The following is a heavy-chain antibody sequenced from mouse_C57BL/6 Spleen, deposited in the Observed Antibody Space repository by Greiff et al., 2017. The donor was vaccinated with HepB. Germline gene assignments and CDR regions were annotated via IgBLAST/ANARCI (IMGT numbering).Heavy chain of an antibody. Sequence: QVQLQQPGAELVRPGSSVKLSCKASGYTFTSYWMDWVKQRPGQGLEWIGNIYPSDSETHYNQKFKDKATLTVDKSSSTAYMQLSSLTSEDSVVYYCARMKDWDYFDYWGQGTTLTVSS. CDR3: ARMKDWDYFDY. CDR1: GYTFTSYW. J-gene: IGHJ2*01. D-gene: IGHD4-1*01. V-gene: IGHV1-61*01. CDR2: IYPSDSET.